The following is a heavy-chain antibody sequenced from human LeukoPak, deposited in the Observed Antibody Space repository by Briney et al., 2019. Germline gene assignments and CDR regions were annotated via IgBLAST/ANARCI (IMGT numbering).Heavy chain of an antibody. V-gene: IGHV4-39*01. J-gene: IGHJ4*02. D-gene: IGHD6-13*01. CDR3: ARTSYTSSWGF. CDR1: VGSISSSDYY. CDR2: IYYSGST. Sequence: SETLSLTCTVSVGSISSSDYYWGWIRQPPGKGLEWIGSIYYSGSTYYNPSRKSRLTISVDTSKNQFSLKLSSVTGADTAVYYCARTSYTSSWGFWGQGTLVTVSS.